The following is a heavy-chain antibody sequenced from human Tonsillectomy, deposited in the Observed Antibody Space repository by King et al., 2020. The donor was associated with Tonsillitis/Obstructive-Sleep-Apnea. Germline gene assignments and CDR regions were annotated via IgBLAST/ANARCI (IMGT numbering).Heavy chain of an antibody. CDR2: ISAYNGNR. D-gene: IGHD3-10*01. Sequence: QLVQSGAEVKKPGASVKVSCKASGYTFTDYGVTWVRQAPGQGLEWMGWISAYNGNRNDAQKLQGRVTMTTDTPTRTAYMELSSLRSDETAVYYCARGDYGSGTGEYMDVWGKGTTVTVSS. CDR1: GYTFTDYG. V-gene: IGHV1-18*01. J-gene: IGHJ6*03. CDR3: ARGDYGSGTGEYMDV.